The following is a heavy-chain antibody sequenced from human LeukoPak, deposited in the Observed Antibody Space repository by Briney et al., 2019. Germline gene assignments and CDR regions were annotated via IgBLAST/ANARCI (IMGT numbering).Heavy chain of an antibody. J-gene: IGHJ4*02. D-gene: IGHD6-13*01. CDR3: ARFPSIAAAFDY. CDR1: GGSISNYY. CDR2: IYTSGTT. Sequence: SETLSLTCTVSGGSISNYYWSWIRQPAGKGLEWSGRIYTSGTTHYNPSLKSRVTMSVDTSKNQFSLNLSSVTAADTAVYYCARFPSIAAAFDYWGLGTLVTVSS. V-gene: IGHV4-4*07.